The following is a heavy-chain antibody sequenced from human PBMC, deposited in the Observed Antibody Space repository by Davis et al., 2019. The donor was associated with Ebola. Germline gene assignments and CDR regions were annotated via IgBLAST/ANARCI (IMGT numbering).Heavy chain of an antibody. V-gene: IGHV3-21*01. Sequence: GESLKISCAASGFTFSSYSMNWVRQAPGKGLEWVSSISSSSSYIYYADSVKGRFTISRDNAKNSLYLQMNSLRAEDTAVYYCARDSIFHYGMDVWGQGTTVTVSS. J-gene: IGHJ6*02. CDR3: ARDSIFHYGMDV. CDR2: ISSSSSYI. D-gene: IGHD2-21*01. CDR1: GFTFSSYS.